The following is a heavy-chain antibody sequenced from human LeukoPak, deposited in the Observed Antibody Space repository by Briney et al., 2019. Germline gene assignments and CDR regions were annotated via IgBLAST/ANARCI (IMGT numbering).Heavy chain of an antibody. CDR2: ISWNSGSI. CDR1: GFTFDDYA. V-gene: IGHV3-9*01. Sequence: GRSLRLSCAASGFTFDDYAMHWVRQAPGKGLEWVSGISWNSGSIGYADSVKGRFTIPRDNAKNSLYLQMNSLRAEDTALYYCAKASYGDYYFDYWGQGTLVTVSS. D-gene: IGHD4-17*01. CDR3: AKASYGDYYFDY. J-gene: IGHJ4*02.